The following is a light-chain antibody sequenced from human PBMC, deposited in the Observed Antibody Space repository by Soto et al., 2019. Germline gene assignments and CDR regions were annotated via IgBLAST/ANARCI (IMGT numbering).Light chain of an antibody. Sequence: QSVLTQPPSASGTPGQRVTISCSGSSSNIGGNPVNWFQQLPGTAPKLLIYTNDQRPSGVPDRFSGSKSGTSGSLAISGLQSEDEADYYCAAWDDSLNALVFGGGTKVTVL. V-gene: IGLV1-44*01. CDR2: TND. CDR1: SSNIGGNP. J-gene: IGLJ2*01. CDR3: AAWDDSLNALV.